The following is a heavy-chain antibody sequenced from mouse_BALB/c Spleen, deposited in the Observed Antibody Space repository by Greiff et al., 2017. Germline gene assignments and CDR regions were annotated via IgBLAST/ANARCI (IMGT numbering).Heavy chain of an antibody. J-gene: IGHJ4*01. CDR2: ISDGGSYT. CDR3: ARGAYYGSSYVGYAMDY. V-gene: IGHV5-4*02. D-gene: IGHD1-1*01. CDR1: GFTFSDYY. Sequence: EVQRVESGGGLVKPGGSLKLSCAASGFTFSDYYMYWVRQTPEKRLEWVATISDGGSYTYYPDSVKGRFTISRDNAKNNLYLQMSSLKSEDTAMYYCARGAYYGSSYVGYAMDYWGQGTSVTVSS.